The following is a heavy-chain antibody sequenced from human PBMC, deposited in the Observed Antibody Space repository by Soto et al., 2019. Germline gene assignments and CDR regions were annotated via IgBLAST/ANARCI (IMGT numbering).Heavy chain of an antibody. D-gene: IGHD3-16*01. CDR2: ISAYNGNT. Sequence: QVQLMQSGAEVKKPGASVKVSCKASRNTFTGYGISWVRQAPGQGLEWMGWISAYNGNTNYAQKLKGRVTMTTASSMSTAYMELRSLRSDDTAVYYCARSGGGGAAFNWFDPWGQGTLVTVSS. V-gene: IGHV1-18*04. J-gene: IGHJ5*02. CDR1: RNTFTGYG. CDR3: ARSGGGGAAFNWFDP.